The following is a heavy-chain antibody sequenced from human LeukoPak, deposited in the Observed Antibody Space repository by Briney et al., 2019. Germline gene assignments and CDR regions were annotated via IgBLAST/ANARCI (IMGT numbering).Heavy chain of an antibody. Sequence: ASVKISXKVSGYTFTDYYMHWVQQAPGKGLEWMGLVDPEDGETIYAEKFQGRVTITADTSTDTAYMELSSLRSEDTAVYYCATVGRRTSDSVLTPYDAFDIWGQGTMATVSS. CDR3: ATVGRRTSDSVLTPYDAFDI. D-gene: IGHD4-23*01. CDR1: GYTFTDYY. CDR2: VDPEDGET. J-gene: IGHJ3*02. V-gene: IGHV1-69-2*01.